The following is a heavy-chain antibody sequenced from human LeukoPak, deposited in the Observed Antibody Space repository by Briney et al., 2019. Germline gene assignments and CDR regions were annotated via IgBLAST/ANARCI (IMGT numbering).Heavy chain of an antibody. Sequence: SVKVSCKASGGTFSSYAISWVRQAPGQGLEWMGGIIPIFGTANYAQKFQGRVTITADESTSTAYMELSSLRSEDTAVYYCARSYYYDSSGYFDYWGQGTLVTVSS. CDR3: ARSYYYDSSGYFDY. D-gene: IGHD3-22*01. J-gene: IGHJ4*02. V-gene: IGHV1-69*13. CDR1: GGTFSSYA. CDR2: IIPIFGTA.